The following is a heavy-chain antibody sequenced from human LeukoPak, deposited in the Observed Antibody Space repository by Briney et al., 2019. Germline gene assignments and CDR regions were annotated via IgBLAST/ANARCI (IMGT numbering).Heavy chain of an antibody. J-gene: IGHJ4*02. CDR1: GFTFSAYG. V-gene: IGHV3-30*03. Sequence: GGSLRLSCAAPGFTFSAYGIHWVRQAPGKGLEWVAVIAYDGSIKYYTDSVKGRFTISRDNSKNTLFLQLNSLRGEDTAVYYCAREDSGYDFEDWGQGTLVTVSS. D-gene: IGHD5-12*01. CDR3: AREDSGYDFED. CDR2: IAYDGSIK.